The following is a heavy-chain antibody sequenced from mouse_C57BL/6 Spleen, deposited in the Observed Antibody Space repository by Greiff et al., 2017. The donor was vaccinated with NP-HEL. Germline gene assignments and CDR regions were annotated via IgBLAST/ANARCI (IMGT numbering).Heavy chain of an antibody. D-gene: IGHD1-1*01. CDR1: GFTFSDYY. Sequence: EVHLVESGGGLVQPGGSLKLSCAASGFTFSDYYMYWVRQTPEKRLEWVAYISNGGGSTYYPDTVQGRFPISRDNAKNTLYLQLSRLKSEDTAMYYCSRQKGSSYAMYYWGQGTSVTVSS. CDR3: SRQKGSSYAMYY. V-gene: IGHV5-12*01. CDR2: ISNGGGST. J-gene: IGHJ4*01.